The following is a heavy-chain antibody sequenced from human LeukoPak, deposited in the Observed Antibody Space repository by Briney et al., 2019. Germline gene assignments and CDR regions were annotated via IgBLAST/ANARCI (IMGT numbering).Heavy chain of an antibody. CDR3: AKDGSYYFDY. CDR2: VGGTDGRT. Sequence: GGSLRLSCSASGFTFSTDNINWVPQGPGKGLEWGSAVGGTDGRTYYAAFVKGRFTIYRDNSKNTLYLQLNSLRAEDTAVYYCAKDGSYYFDYWGQGTLVTVSS. V-gene: IGHV3-23*01. CDR1: GFTFSTDN. J-gene: IGHJ4*02.